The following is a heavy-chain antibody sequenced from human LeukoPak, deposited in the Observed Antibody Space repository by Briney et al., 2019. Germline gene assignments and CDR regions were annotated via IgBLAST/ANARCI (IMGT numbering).Heavy chain of an antibody. J-gene: IGHJ4*02. D-gene: IGHD3-22*01. V-gene: IGHV5-51*01. Sequence: GESLKISCKTSGYSFTSYWIGWVRQMPGKGLEWMAIIYPGDSETTYSPSFQGHVTISADKSISTAYLQWSSLKASDTAMYYCARSSDSSGYYDYFDYWGQGTLVTVSS. CDR3: ARSSDSSGYYDYFDY. CDR1: GYSFTSYW. CDR2: IYPGDSET.